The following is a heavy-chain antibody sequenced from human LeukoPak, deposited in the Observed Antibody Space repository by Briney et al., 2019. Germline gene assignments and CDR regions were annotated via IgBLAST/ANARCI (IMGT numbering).Heavy chain of an antibody. J-gene: IGHJ5*02. D-gene: IGHD2-2*03. V-gene: IGHV4-34*01. CDR2: INHSGST. Sequence: SETLSLTCAVYGGSFSGYCWSWIRQSPEKGLEWIGEINHSGSTNYNPSLKSRVSISIDTSKNQFSLRLSSVTAADTAVYYCASGGYCDSASCLTLNWFDPWGQGTLVTVSS. CDR1: GGSFSGYC. CDR3: ASGGYCDSASCLTLNWFDP.